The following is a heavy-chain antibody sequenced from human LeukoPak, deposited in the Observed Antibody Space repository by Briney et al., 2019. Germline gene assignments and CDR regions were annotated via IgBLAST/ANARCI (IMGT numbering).Heavy chain of an antibody. J-gene: IGHJ4*02. D-gene: IGHD2-21*02. CDR3: AREGGLLPDN. V-gene: IGHV3-74*01. CDR1: GFPFSTYW. CDR2: ISPDGRSR. Sequence: GGSLRLSCAASGFPFSTYWMHWVRQPPGKGLVLVSRISPDGRSRSYADSVKGRFIISRDNAKNTLSMQMNSLTAEDTAVYYCAREGGLLPDNWGKGTLVTVSS.